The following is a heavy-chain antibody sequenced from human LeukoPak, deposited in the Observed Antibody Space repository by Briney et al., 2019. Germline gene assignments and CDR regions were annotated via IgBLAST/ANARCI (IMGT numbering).Heavy chain of an antibody. CDR3: AKDHGSASGWYHFDY. V-gene: IGHV3-30*02. J-gene: IGHJ4*02. Sequence: GGSLRLSCAASGFTFSSYGMHWVRQAPGKGLEWVAVIWYDGSNKYYADSVKGRFTFSRDNSKNTLYLQMNSLRSEDTAVYYCAKDHGSASGWYHFDYWGQGTLVTVSS. CDR2: IWYDGSNK. D-gene: IGHD6-19*01. CDR1: GFTFSSYG.